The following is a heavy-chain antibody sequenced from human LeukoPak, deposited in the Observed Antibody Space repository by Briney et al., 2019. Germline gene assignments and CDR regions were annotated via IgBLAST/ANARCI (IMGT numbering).Heavy chain of an antibody. CDR3: ARDRYTVVSWYFDL. J-gene: IGHJ2*01. V-gene: IGHV4-31*03. D-gene: IGHD4-23*01. CDR2: FYYSGST. Sequence: PSQTLSLTCTVSGGSISSGGYYWSWIRQHPGKGLEWIGCFYYSGSTYYNPSLKSRVTISVDTSKNQFSLKLSSVTAADTAVYYCARDRYTVVSWYFDLWGRGTLVTVSS. CDR1: GGSISSGGYY.